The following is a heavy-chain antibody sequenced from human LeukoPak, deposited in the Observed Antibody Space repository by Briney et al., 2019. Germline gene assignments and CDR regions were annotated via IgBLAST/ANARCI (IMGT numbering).Heavy chain of an antibody. CDR2: IYYSGST. V-gene: IGHV4-31*03. CDR1: GGSISSGGYY. Sequence: SQTLSLTCTVSGGSISSGGYYWSWLRQHPGKGLEWIGYIYYSGSTYYNPSLKSRVTISVDTSKNQFSLKLSSVTAADTAVYYCASNPNYYDSSGYPGDWGQGTLVTVSS. CDR3: ASNPNYYDSSGYPGD. J-gene: IGHJ4*02. D-gene: IGHD3-22*01.